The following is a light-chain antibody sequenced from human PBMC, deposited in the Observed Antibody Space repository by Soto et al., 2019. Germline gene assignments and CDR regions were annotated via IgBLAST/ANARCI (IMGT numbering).Light chain of an antibody. J-gene: IGKJ1*01. CDR3: QQHYIHWT. Sequence: DIPVTHSPSTLSASLSERVTIXSRASQNINRLLAWYQQKPGKAPQLLIYDASTLESGVPSRFSGSGSGTEFTLSISSLQPDDFATYYCQQHYIHWTFGQGTKVDIK. CDR2: DAS. V-gene: IGKV1-5*01. CDR1: QNINRL.